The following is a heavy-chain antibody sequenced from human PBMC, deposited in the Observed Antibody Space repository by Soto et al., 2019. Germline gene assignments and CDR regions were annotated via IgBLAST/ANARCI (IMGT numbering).Heavy chain of an antibody. CDR3: ARAIAVGSTSLDY. V-gene: IGHV3-23*01. CDR2: ISGSGGST. J-gene: IGHJ4*02. D-gene: IGHD6-19*01. Sequence: GGSLRLSCAASGFTFSSYAMSWVRQAPGKGLEWVSAISGSGGSTYYADSVKGRFTISRDNSKNTLYLQMNSLRDEDTAVYFCARAIAVGSTSLDYWGLGTRVTVSS. CDR1: GFTFSSYA.